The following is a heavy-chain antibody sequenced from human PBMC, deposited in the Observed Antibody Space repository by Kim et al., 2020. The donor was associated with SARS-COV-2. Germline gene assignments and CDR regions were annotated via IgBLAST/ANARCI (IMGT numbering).Heavy chain of an antibody. CDR2: ISWNSGSI. CDR3: AKDIGSRDGMDV. Sequence: GGSLRLSCAASGFTFDDYAMHWVRQAPGKGLEWVSGISWNSGSIGYADSVKGRFTISRDNAKNSLYLQMNSLRAEDTALYYCAKDIGSRDGMDVWGQGTTVTVSS. V-gene: IGHV3-9*01. D-gene: IGHD6-13*01. J-gene: IGHJ6*02. CDR1: GFTFDDYA.